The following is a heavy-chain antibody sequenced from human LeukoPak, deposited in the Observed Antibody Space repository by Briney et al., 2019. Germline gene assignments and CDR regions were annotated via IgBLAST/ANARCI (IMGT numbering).Heavy chain of an antibody. Sequence: ASVKVSCKVSGYTLTELSMHWVRQAPGKGPEWMGGFDPEDGETIYAQKFQGRVTMTEDTSTDTAYMELSSLRSEDTAVYYCATGERYSSSPAYYFDYWGQGTLVTVSS. CDR1: GYTLTELS. D-gene: IGHD6-6*01. CDR2: FDPEDGET. J-gene: IGHJ4*02. V-gene: IGHV1-24*01. CDR3: ATGERYSSSPAYYFDY.